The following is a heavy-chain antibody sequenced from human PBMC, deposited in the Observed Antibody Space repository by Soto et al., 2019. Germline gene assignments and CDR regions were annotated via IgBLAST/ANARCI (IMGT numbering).Heavy chain of an antibody. CDR1: GFSLDTWGVG. Sequence: QITLKESGPPLVRPTQTLTLTCTVSGFSLDTWGVGVGWIRQPPGKAPEWLALIYWDDDKRYSPSLKNRLTITKDTSKRQVVLTATNIDPVDTVTYYCARALGSWGSYYFDHWGQGTLVTVSS. V-gene: IGHV2-5*02. D-gene: IGHD3-16*01. CDR2: IYWDDDK. CDR3: ARALGSWGSYYFDH. J-gene: IGHJ4*02.